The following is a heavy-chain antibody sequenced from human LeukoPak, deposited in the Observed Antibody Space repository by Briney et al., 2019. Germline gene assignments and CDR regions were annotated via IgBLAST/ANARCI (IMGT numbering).Heavy chain of an antibody. V-gene: IGHV1-18*01. Sequence: ASVKVSCKASGYTFTSYGISWVRQAPGQGLEWMGWISAYNGNTNYAQKPQGKVTMTTDTSTSTAYMELRSLRSDDTAVYYCARDRVPYYYGSGSYYRRVFDYWGQGTLVTVSS. CDR3: ARDRVPYYYGSGSYYRRVFDY. CDR1: GYTFTSYG. J-gene: IGHJ4*02. CDR2: ISAYNGNT. D-gene: IGHD3-10*01.